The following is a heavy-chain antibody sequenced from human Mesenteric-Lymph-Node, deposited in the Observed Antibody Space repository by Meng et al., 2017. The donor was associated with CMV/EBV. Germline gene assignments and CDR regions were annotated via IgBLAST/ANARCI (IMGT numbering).Heavy chain of an antibody. CDR3: ARGNWFDP. CDR1: CWSLSGYH. CDR2: SKHSGST. Sequence: LSLAFAFYCWSLSGYHRSWIRQPPGKGLVGIGESKHSGSTNYNPSLKSRVTISVDTSKIQFSLKLSSVTAADTAVYYGARGNWFDPWGQGTLVTVSS. V-gene: IGHV4-34*01. J-gene: IGHJ5*02.